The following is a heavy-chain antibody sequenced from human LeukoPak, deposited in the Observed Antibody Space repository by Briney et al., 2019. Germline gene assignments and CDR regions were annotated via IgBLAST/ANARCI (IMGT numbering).Heavy chain of an antibody. J-gene: IGHJ4*02. CDR3: ARHVLTAGSID. Sequence: SETLSLTCTISGGSINTYYWSWIRQPPGKGLEWIAYMYNSESTKYNPSLKSRVTISVDASKKQFSLKLRSVTAADTALYYCARHVLTAGSIDWGPRTLVTVSS. V-gene: IGHV4-59*08. CDR2: MYNSEST. CDR1: GGSINTYY. D-gene: IGHD3-9*01.